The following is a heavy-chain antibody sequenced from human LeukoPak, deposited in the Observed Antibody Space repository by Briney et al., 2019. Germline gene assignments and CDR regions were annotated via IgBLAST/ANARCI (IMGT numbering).Heavy chain of an antibody. CDR1: GGSISTY. Sequence: PSETLSLTCTVSGGSISTYWTWIRQPPGKGLQWIGYIYYTGATRYNPSLTSRVIISVDTSKKQFSLKLTSVTAADTAVYYCARYGGSGWVIDNWGQGTLVTVSS. J-gene: IGHJ4*02. CDR3: ARYGGSGWVIDN. CDR2: IYYTGAT. V-gene: IGHV4-59*08. D-gene: IGHD6-19*01.